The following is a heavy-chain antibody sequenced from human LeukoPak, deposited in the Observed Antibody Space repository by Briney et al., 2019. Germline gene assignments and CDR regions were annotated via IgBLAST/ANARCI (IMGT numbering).Heavy chain of an antibody. D-gene: IGHD3-10*01. CDR2: INPNSGGT. CDR3: ASLFDPTMVRDY. J-gene: IGHJ4*02. CDR1: GYTFTGYY. Sequence: TSVKVSCEASGYTFTGYYMHWVRQAPGQGLEWMGWINPNSGGTNYAQKFQGRVTMTRDTSISTAYMELSRLRSDDTAVYYCASLFDPTMVRDYWGQGTLVTVSS. V-gene: IGHV1-2*02.